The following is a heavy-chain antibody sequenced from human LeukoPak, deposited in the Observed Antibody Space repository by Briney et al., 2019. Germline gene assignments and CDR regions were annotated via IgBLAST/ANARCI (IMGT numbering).Heavy chain of an antibody. CDR3: ARDQEGTLTGYSGY. CDR1: GYTFTNYG. CDR2: IIPIFGTA. D-gene: IGHD3-9*01. J-gene: IGHJ4*02. Sequence: SVKVSCKASGYTFTNYGVSWVRQAPGQGPEWMGGIIPIFGTANYAQKFQGRVTITADESTSTAYMELSSLRSEDTAVYYCARDQEGTLTGYSGYWGQGTLVTVSS. V-gene: IGHV1-69*13.